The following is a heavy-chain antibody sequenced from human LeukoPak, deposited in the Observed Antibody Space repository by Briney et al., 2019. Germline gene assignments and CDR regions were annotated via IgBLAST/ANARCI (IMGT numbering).Heavy chain of an antibody. J-gene: IGHJ6*04. Sequence: SQTLSLTCTVSGGSISSGDYYWSWIRQPPGKGLEWIGYIYYSGSTYYNPSLKSRVTISVDTSKNQFSLKLSSVTAADTAVYYCARGAGGMVRGFLGVGGKGTTVTVSS. D-gene: IGHD3-10*01. CDR3: ARGAGGMVRGFLGV. V-gene: IGHV4-30-4*01. CDR1: GGSISSGDYY. CDR2: IYYSGST.